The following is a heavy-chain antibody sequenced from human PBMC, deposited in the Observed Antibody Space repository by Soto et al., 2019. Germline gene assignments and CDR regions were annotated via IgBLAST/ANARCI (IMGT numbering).Heavy chain of an antibody. CDR1: GFPFSGHW. Sequence: EVQLVESEGGLVQPGGSLRLSCVASGFPFSGHWMSWVRQAPGKGLEWVANIKQDGSEEHYVDSVKGRFTVSRDNAKNSLHLQMNSLRAEDTAVYYCARVVGATNTLHNWGQGTLVTVSS. V-gene: IGHV3-7*01. J-gene: IGHJ4*02. CDR2: IKQDGSEE. CDR3: ARVVGATNTLHN. D-gene: IGHD1-26*01.